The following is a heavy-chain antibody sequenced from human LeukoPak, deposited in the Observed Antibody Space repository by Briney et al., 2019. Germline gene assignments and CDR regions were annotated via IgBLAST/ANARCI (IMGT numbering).Heavy chain of an antibody. CDR1: GGSISSGDYY. V-gene: IGHV4-30-4*01. CDR2: IYYSGST. D-gene: IGHD2-2*01. CDR3: ARVSGTVVPAAKDDY. Sequence: SQTLSLTCTVSGGSISSGDYYWSWIRQPPGKGLEWIGYIYYSGSTYYNPSLKSRVTISVDTSKNQFSLKLSSVTAADTAVYCCARVSGTVVPAAKDDYWGQGTLVTVSS. J-gene: IGHJ4*02.